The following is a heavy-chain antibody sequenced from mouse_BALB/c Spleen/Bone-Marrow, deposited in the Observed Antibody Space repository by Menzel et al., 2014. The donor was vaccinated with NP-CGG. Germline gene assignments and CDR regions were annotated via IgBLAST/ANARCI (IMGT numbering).Heavy chain of an antibody. CDR2: INPDSSTI. V-gene: IGHV4-1*02. J-gene: IGHJ2*01. CDR1: GFDFSRYW. D-gene: IGHD2-14*01. CDR3: ARPYYRYLYFDY. Sequence: EVQLVESGGGLVQPGGSLKLSCAASGFDFSRYWMNWVRPAPGKGLEWIGEINPDSSTIDYTPFLKDKFIISRDNAKNTLYLRMSKVRSEDTALYYCARPYYRYLYFDYWGQGTTLTVSS.